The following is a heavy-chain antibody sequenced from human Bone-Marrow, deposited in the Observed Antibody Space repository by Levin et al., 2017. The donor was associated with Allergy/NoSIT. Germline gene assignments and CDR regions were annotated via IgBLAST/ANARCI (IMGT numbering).Heavy chain of an antibody. CDR2: INPNSGAT. V-gene: IGHV1-2*02. CDR3: ARDLGDGYKYATGWVSYFDL. D-gene: IGHD5-24*01. CDR1: GSTFTGRS. Sequence: GESLKISCKVSGSTFTGRSMHWVRQAPGQGLEWMGWINPNSGATNLAPKFQGRVTMTSDTSISTVYMDLSRLTSDDTAVYYCARDLGDGYKYATGWVSYFDLWGRGTLVKVSS. J-gene: IGHJ2*01.